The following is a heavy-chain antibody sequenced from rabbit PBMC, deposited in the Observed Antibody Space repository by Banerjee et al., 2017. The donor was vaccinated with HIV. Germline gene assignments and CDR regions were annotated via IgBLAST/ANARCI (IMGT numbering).Heavy chain of an antibody. CDR3: ARDGAGGSYFAL. V-gene: IGHV1S45*01. J-gene: IGHJ4*01. CDR2: INAVTGKA. D-gene: IGHD8-1*01. Sequence: QEQLVESGGGLVRPEGSLKLSCKASGFSFSNKAVMCWVRQAPGKGLEWIACINAVTGKAVYASWAKGRFTFSKTSSTTVTLQVTSLTAADTATYFCARDGAGGSYFALWGPGTLVTVS. CDR1: GFSFSNKAV.